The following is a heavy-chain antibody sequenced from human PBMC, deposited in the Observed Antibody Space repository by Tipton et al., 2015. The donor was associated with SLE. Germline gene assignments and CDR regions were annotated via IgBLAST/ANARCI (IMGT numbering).Heavy chain of an antibody. CDR3: ASPGGITMIVPRAFDI. J-gene: IGHJ3*02. V-gene: IGHV3-23*01. Sequence: SLRLSCAASGFTFSSYAMSWVRQAPGKGLEWVSAISGSGGSTYYADSVKGRFTISRDNAKNSLYLQMNSLRAEDTAVYYCASPGGITMIVPRAFDIWGQETMVTVSS. D-gene: IGHD3-22*01. CDR2: ISGSGGST. CDR1: GFTFSSYA.